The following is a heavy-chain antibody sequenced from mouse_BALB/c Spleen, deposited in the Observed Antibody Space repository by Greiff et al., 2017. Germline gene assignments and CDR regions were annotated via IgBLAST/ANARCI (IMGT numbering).Heavy chain of an antibody. CDR2: INPYNGGT. D-gene: IGHD2-3*01. V-gene: IGHV1-18*01. CDR3: VKGDGYYAMDY. Sequence: EVKLMESGPELVKPGASMKISCKATGYSFTGYTMNWVKQSHGKNLEWIGLINPYNGGTSYNQKFKGKATLTVDKSSSTAYMELLSLTSEDSAVYYCVKGDGYYAMDYWGQGTSVTVSS. J-gene: IGHJ4*01. CDR1: GYSFTGYT.